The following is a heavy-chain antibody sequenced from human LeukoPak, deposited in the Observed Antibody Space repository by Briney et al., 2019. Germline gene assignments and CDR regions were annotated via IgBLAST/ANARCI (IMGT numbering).Heavy chain of an antibody. CDR1: GFTFSSYA. Sequence: GGSLRLSCAASGFTFSSYAMSWVRQSPGKGLEWVSVISGNSGSTHFADSVKGRFTISRDNSKNTLYLQMNSLRAEDTAVYYCAKEVLVVPAAGDAFDIWGQGTVVTVSS. CDR2: ISGNSGST. J-gene: IGHJ3*02. CDR3: AKEVLVVPAAGDAFDI. D-gene: IGHD2-2*01. V-gene: IGHV3-23*01.